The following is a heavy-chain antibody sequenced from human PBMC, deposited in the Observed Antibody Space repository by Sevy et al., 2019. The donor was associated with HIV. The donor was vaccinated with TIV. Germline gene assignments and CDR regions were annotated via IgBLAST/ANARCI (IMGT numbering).Heavy chain of an antibody. CDR3: ARGPDYYDSSGYYYQ. V-gene: IGHV3-21*01. D-gene: IGHD3-22*01. Sequence: LSLTCAASGFTFNIYSMNWVRQAPGKGLEWVSSISGSSSYIFYADSVKGRFTISRDNAKNSLYLQMNSLRAEDTAVYYCARGPDYYDSSGYYYQWGQGTLVTVSS. CDR2: ISGSSSYI. J-gene: IGHJ4*02. CDR1: GFTFNIYS.